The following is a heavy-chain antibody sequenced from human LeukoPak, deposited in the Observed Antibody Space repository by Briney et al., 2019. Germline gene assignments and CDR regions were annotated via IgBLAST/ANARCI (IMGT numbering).Heavy chain of an antibody. CDR2: MSGSGGLT. V-gene: IGHV3-23*01. D-gene: IGHD2-21*01. CDR3: AKDRLGVSLWRPYDY. J-gene: IGHJ4*02. CDR1: GFTFSSYA. Sequence: GGSLRLSCAASGFTFSSYALTWVRQAPGKGLEWVSAMSGSGGLTYYADSVRGRFTISRDNSKNTVYLQMNSLRAEDTAVYYCAKDRLGVSLWRPYDYWGQGTLVTVSS.